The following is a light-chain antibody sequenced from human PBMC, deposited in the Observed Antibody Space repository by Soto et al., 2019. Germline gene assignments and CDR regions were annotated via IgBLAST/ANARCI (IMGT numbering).Light chain of an antibody. V-gene: IGKV3-20*01. CDR1: QSVSSY. CDR2: DAS. CDR3: QQYGSSPLIT. Sequence: EIVLTQSPATLSLSPGERATLSCRASQSVSSYLAWYQQKPGQAPRLLIYDASNRATGIPARFSGSGSGTDFTLTISRLEPDDFAVYYCQQYGSSPLITFGQGTRLEI. J-gene: IGKJ5*01.